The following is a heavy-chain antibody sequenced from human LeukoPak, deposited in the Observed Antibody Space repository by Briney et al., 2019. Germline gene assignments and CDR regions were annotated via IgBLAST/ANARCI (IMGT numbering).Heavy chain of an antibody. Sequence: PGGSLRLSCAASVFIFSSYSMNWVRQAPGKGLEWVSYISSSSNTIYYADSVKGRFTISRDNAKNSLYLQMNSLRAEDTAVYYCARDRSSGYYGTSDYWGQGTLVTVSS. CDR1: VFIFSSYS. J-gene: IGHJ4*02. V-gene: IGHV3-48*04. CDR2: ISSSSNTI. CDR3: ARDRSSGYYGTSDY. D-gene: IGHD3-22*01.